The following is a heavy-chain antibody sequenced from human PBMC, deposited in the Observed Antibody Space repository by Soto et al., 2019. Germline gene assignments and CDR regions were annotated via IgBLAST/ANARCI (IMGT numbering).Heavy chain of an antibody. Sequence: VASVKVSCKASGGTFSSYAISWVRQAPGQGLEWMGGIIPIFGTANYAQKFQGRVTITADESTSTAYMELSSLRSEDTAVYYCAIGRGSSGHTNWFDPWGQGTLVTVSS. D-gene: IGHD6-19*01. CDR3: AIGRGSSGHTNWFDP. J-gene: IGHJ5*02. CDR1: GGTFSSYA. CDR2: IIPIFGTA. V-gene: IGHV1-69*13.